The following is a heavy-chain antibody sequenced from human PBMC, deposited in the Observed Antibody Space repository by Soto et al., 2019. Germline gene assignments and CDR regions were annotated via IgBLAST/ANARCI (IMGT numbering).Heavy chain of an antibody. CDR1: GFTFSSYG. D-gene: IGHD6-13*01. J-gene: IGHJ6*02. CDR3: AKDQSSSSTDGMDV. V-gene: IGHV3-30*18. Sequence: GGSLRLSCAASGFTFSSYGMYWVRQATGKGLEWVAVISYDGSNKYYADSVKGRFTISRDNSKNTLYLQMNSLRAEDTAVYYCAKDQSSSSTDGMDVWGQGTTVTVSS. CDR2: ISYDGSNK.